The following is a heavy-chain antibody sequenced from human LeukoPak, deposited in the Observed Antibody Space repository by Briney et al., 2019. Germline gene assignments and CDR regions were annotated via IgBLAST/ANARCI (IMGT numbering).Heavy chain of an antibody. CDR2: INPSGGST. CDR3: ARDRGVGELDY. V-gene: IGHV1-46*01. D-gene: IGHD3-10*01. J-gene: IGHJ4*02. CDR1: GYTFTSYG. Sequence: ASVKVSCKASGYTFTSYGISWVRQAPGQGLEWMGIINPSGGSTSYAQKFQGRVTMTRDTSTSTVYMELSSLRSEDTAVYYCARDRGVGELDYWGQGTLVTVSS.